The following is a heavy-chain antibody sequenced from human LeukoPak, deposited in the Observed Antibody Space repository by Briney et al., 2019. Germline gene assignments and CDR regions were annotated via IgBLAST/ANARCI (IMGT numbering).Heavy chain of an antibody. D-gene: IGHD3-10*01. CDR2: IYYSGST. V-gene: IGHV4-59*08. Sequence: SETLSLTCTVSGGSISSYYWSWIRQPPGKGLEWIGYIYYSGSTNYNPSLKSRVTISVDTSKYQFSLKLTSVTAADTAMYYCARHRMVRTAYYFDYWGQGTLVTVSS. J-gene: IGHJ4*02. CDR3: ARHRMVRTAYYFDY. CDR1: GGSISSYY.